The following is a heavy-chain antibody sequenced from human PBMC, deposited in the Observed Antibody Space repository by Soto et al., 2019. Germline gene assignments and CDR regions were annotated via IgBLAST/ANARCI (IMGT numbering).Heavy chain of an antibody. Sequence: PGGSLRLSCAASGFTFSSYGMHWVRQAPGKGLEWVAVISYDGSNKYYADSVKGRFTISRDNSKNTLYLQMNSLRAEDTAVYYCARAGTDYYDSSGYYAINDAFDIWGQGTMVTVSS. D-gene: IGHD3-22*01. CDR3: ARAGTDYYDSSGYYAINDAFDI. J-gene: IGHJ3*02. V-gene: IGHV3-30*03. CDR2: ISYDGSNK. CDR1: GFTFSSYG.